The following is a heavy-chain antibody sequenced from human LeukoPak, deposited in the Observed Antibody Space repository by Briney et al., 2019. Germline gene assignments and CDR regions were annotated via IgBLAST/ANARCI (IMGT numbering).Heavy chain of an antibody. CDR1: GGTFSSYA. J-gene: IGHJ6*02. CDR3: ARDGFGRAAAGGYYGMDV. CDR2: IIPILGIA. V-gene: IGHV1-69*04. Sequence: ASVKVSCKASGGTFSSYAISWVRQAPGQGLEWMGRIIPILGIANYAQKFQGRVTITADKSTSTAYMELSSLRSEDTAVYYCARDGFGRAAAGGYYGMDVWGQGTTVTVSS. D-gene: IGHD6-13*01.